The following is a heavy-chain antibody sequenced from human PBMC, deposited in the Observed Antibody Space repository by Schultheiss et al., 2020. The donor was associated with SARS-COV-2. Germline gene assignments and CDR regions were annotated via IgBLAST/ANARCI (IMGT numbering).Heavy chain of an antibody. D-gene: IGHD6-13*01. Sequence: APVKVSCKASGYTFTGYYMHWVRQAPGQGLEWMGWINPNSGGTNYAQKFQGWVTMTRDTSISTAYMELSRLRSDDTAVYYCAAADRFRTPNYYYYGMDVWGQGTTVTVSS. J-gene: IGHJ6*02. CDR1: GYTFTGYY. V-gene: IGHV1-2*04. CDR2: INPNSGGT. CDR3: AAADRFRTPNYYYYGMDV.